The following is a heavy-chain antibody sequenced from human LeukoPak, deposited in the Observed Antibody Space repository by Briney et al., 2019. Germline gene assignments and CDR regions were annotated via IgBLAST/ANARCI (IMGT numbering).Heavy chain of an antibody. Sequence: GGSLRLSCGASGFIFSSYAMSWVRQAPGKGLEWVSSISGSGGSTYYTDSVKGRFAISRDNSKSTLYLQMNSLGTDDTALYYCVKGGQNSDSWRFDYWGQGTLVTASS. V-gene: IGHV3-23*01. CDR2: ISGSGGST. D-gene: IGHD3-3*01. J-gene: IGHJ4*02. CDR3: VKGGQNSDSWRFDY. CDR1: GFIFSSYA.